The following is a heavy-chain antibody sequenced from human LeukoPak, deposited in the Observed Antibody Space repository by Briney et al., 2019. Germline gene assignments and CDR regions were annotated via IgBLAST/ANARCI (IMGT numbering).Heavy chain of an antibody. CDR1: GASISSYY. CDR2: VYYSGST. D-gene: IGHD6-13*01. J-gene: IGHJ2*01. Sequence: SETLSLTCTVSGASISSYYWSWIREPRGKGLEWIGYVYYSGSTNYNPSLKSRVTMSVDTSNSQFSLKLNSVTAADTAVYYCVRRDSSTYWYFDLWGRGTLVTVSS. CDR3: VRRDSSTYWYFDL. V-gene: IGHV4-59*08.